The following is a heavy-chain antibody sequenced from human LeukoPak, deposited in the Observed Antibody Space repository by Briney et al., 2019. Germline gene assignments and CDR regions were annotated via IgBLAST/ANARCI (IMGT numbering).Heavy chain of an antibody. Sequence: GGSLRLSCVASGFTVRSSYMSWVRQAPGKGLEWVAVIWYDGSNKYYADSVKGRFTISRDNSKNTLYLQMNSLRAEDTAVYYCARDTRSAGTPSDYWGQGTLVTVSS. CDR1: GFTVRSSY. V-gene: IGHV3-33*08. D-gene: IGHD6-13*01. CDR2: IWYDGSNK. CDR3: ARDTRSAGTPSDY. J-gene: IGHJ4*02.